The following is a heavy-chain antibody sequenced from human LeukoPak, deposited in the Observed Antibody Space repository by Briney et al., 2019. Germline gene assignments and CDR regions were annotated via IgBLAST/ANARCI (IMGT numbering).Heavy chain of an antibody. V-gene: IGHV3-23*01. J-gene: IGHJ4*02. CDR2: ISPSGDIT. CDR3: AKDLGRYNYGYVDY. CDR1: GFTFSNHG. D-gene: IGHD5-18*01. Sequence: PGGTLRLSCAASGFTFSNHGMNWVRQAPGKGLEWVSGISPSGDITYYADSVKGRFTISRDNSKNTLYLQMNSLRAEDTAIYYCAKDLGRYNYGYVDYWGQGSLVTVSS.